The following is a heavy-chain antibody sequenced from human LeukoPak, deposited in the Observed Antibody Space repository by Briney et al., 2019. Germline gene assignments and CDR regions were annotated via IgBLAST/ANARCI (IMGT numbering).Heavy chain of an antibody. CDR2: IRSKANSYAT. CDR3: TRLALYGDYRDAFDI. CDR1: GFTFSGSA. D-gene: IGHD4-17*01. V-gene: IGHV3-73*01. J-gene: IGHJ3*02. Sequence: GGSLRLSCAASGFTFSGSAMHWVRQAPGKGLEWVGRIRSKANSYATAYAASVKGRFTISRDDSKNTAYLQMNSLKTEDTAVYYCTRLALYGDYRDAFDIWGQGTMVTVSS.